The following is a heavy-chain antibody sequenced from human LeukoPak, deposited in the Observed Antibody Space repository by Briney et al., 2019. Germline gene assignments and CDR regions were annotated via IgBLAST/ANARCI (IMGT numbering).Heavy chain of an antibody. CDR1: GFSLRSYV. D-gene: IGHD4-17*01. CDR3: ARGSYGDFAV. Sequence: GGSLRLSCAASGFSLRSYVMHWVRQAPGKGLEWVAMIWYDGDEKHYADSVAGRFSISRDNSNNTISLQMSNLRVEDTALYYCARGSYGDFAVWGQGTLVTVSS. V-gene: IGHV3-33*01. J-gene: IGHJ1*01. CDR2: IWYDGDEK.